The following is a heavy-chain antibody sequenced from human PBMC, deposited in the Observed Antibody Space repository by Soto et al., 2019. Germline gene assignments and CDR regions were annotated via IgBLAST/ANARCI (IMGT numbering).Heavy chain of an antibody. CDR2: VYYSGST. V-gene: IGHV4-59*11. Sequence: SETLSLTCTVSGGSISSHYWNWVRQSPGKGLEWIGYVYYSGSTNYNPSLKSRASMSVDTSKNHFSLKLSSVTAADTAVYYCAREGVTNYTDYYFDLWGHGALVTVSS. J-gene: IGHJ4*01. CDR3: AREGVTNYTDYYFDL. D-gene: IGHD4-4*01. CDR1: GGSISSHY.